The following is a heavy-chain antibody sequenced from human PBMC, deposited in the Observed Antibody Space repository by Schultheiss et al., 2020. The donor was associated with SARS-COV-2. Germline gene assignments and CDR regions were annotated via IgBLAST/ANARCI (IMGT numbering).Heavy chain of an antibody. CDR3: ARATSSTAFDY. V-gene: IGHV3-21*01. CDR1: GFTFSSYS. Sequence: GGSLRLSCAASGFTFSSYSMNWVRQAPGKGLEWVSSISSSSSYIYYADSVKGRFTISRDNSKNTLYLQMNSLRAEDTAVYYCARATSSTAFDYWGQGTLVTVSS. D-gene: IGHD6-13*01. CDR2: ISSSSSYI. J-gene: IGHJ4*02.